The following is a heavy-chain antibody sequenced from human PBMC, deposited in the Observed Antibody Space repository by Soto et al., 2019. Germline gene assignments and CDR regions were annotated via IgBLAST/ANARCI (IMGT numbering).Heavy chain of an antibody. V-gene: IGHV3-23*01. CDR3: AKLDFWSSTPDDH. J-gene: IGHJ4*02. D-gene: IGHD3-3*01. CDR2: ISGGGSTT. CDR1: GFNFNTFA. Sequence: DVELLESGGGLVQPGGSLRLSCAAAGFNFNTFAMTWVHQAPGKGLEWVSYISGGGSTTYYADSVKGRFAISRDNFKNTLYLQMNNLGAEDTAIYYCAKLDFWSSTPDDHWGQGTLVTVSS.